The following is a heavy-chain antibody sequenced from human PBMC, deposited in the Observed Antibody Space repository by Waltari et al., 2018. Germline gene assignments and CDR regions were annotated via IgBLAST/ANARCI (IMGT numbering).Heavy chain of an antibody. CDR2: ITWNSVRV. CDR1: GFTVHDRA. V-gene: IGHV3-9*01. J-gene: IGHJ2*01. D-gene: IGHD2-21*01. CDR3: AARNSYLDL. Sequence: ELQLVESGGGLVHPSGSLRRSCSASGFTVHDRALYWVRQRPGKGLEWVSGITWNSVRVAYADSVKGRCTISRDNAKNSLSLQMSDLTEDDTALYYCAARNSYLDLWGRGTLVLVSS.